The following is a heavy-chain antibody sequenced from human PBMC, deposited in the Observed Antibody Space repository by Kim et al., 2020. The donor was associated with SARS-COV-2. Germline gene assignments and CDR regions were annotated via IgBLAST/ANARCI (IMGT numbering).Heavy chain of an antibody. J-gene: IGHJ4*02. CDR3: ARGRYDFWSGYRMYYFDY. D-gene: IGHD3-3*01. V-gene: IGHV3-11*05. Sequence: GRFTSPRDNAKNSLYLQMNSLRAEDTAVYYCARGRYDFWSGYRMYYFDYWGQGTLVTVSS.